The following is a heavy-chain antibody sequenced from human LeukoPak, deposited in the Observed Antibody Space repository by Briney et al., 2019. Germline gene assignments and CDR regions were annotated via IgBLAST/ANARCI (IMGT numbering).Heavy chain of an antibody. V-gene: IGHV3-21*01. CDR3: ASNGGRWLQNDY. CDR1: GFTFSSYA. J-gene: IGHJ4*02. Sequence: GGSLRLSCAASGFTFSSYAMSWVRQALGKGLEWVSSISSSSSYIYYADSVKGRFTTSRDNAKNSLYLQMNSLRAEDTAVYYCASNGGRWLQNDYWGQGTLVTVSS. D-gene: IGHD5-24*01. CDR2: ISSSSSYI.